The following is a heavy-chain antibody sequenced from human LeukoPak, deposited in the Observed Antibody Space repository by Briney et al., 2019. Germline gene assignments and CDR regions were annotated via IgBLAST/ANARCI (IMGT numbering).Heavy chain of an antibody. CDR1: GFTFSNYA. V-gene: IGHV3-30*18. D-gene: IGHD2-15*01. CDR2: ISYDGSNK. CDR3: AKDQATRWYLHYGMDV. J-gene: IGHJ6*02. Sequence: QPGGSLRLSCAASGFTFSNYAIHWVRQAPGKGLEWVAVISYDGSNKYYADSVKGRFTISRDNSKNTLYLQMNNLRAEDTAMYYCAKDQATRWYLHYGMDVWGQGTTVTVSS.